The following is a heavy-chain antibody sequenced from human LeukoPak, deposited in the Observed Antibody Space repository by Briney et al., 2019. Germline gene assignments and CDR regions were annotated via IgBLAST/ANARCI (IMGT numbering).Heavy chain of an antibody. CDR1: GGSISSSSYY. Sequence: SETLSLTCTVSGGSISSSSYYWGWVRQPPGQGLEWIGSIYYSGSTYYNPSLKSRITISVDTSKSQFSLKLSSVTAADTAVYYCATPGRDGYNSPFDYWGQGTLVTVSS. CDR2: IYYSGST. CDR3: ATPGRDGYNSPFDY. J-gene: IGHJ4*02. D-gene: IGHD5-24*01. V-gene: IGHV4-39*01.